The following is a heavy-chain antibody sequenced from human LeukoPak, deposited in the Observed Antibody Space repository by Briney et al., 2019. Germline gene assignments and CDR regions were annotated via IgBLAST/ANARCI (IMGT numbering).Heavy chain of an antibody. J-gene: IGHJ4*02. CDR3: ALDVDCYGSGSSFNY. V-gene: IGHV3-21*01. D-gene: IGHD3-10*01. CDR1: GFTFSSYS. Sequence: AGGSLRLSCAASGFTFSSYSMNWVRQAPGKGLEWVSSISSSSSYIYYADSVKGRFTISRDNAKNSLYLQMNSLRAEDTAVYYCALDVDCYGSGSSFNYWGQGTLVTVSS. CDR2: ISSSSSYI.